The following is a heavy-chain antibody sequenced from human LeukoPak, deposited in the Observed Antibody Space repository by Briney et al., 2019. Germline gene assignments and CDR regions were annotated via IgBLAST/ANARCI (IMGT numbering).Heavy chain of an antibody. J-gene: IGHJ4*02. D-gene: IGHD1-1*01. V-gene: IGHV3-21*04. CDR1: GGSISSSN. CDR3: SKKGQADNDGKPD. CDR2: FTSMSRTI. Sequence: NPSETLSLTCAVSGGSISSSNWWSWVRQAPGKGLEWVSSFTSMSRTIYYADSVKGRFTISRDDAKKSLYLQMNSLRVEDTAVYYCSKKGQADNDGKPDWGQGTLVTVSS.